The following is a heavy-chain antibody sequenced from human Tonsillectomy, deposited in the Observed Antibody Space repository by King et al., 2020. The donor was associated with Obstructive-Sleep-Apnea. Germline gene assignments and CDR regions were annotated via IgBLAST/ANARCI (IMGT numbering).Heavy chain of an antibody. CDR3: ARNIGSFDP. Sequence: QLVQSGGGLVQPGGSLRLSCAASAFTFTSYWMSWGRLASGQGLEWVANIKQDGSDKYYLDSVKGRFTISRDNAKNSLNLQMNSLRAEDTAVYYCARNIGSFDPWGQGTLVTVSS. J-gene: IGHJ5*02. CDR2: IKQDGSDK. CDR1: AFTFTSYW. D-gene: IGHD5-12*01. V-gene: IGHV3-7*01.